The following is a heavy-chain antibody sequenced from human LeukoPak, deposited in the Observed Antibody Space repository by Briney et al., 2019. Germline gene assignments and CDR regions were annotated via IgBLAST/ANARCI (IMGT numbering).Heavy chain of an antibody. D-gene: IGHD6-13*01. CDR1: GYTFTTYY. V-gene: IGHV1-46*01. CDR2: INPTGGST. CDR3: ALYSSTWY. Sequence: RASVKVSCKASGYTFTTYYIHWVRQAPGQGLEWMGIINPTGGSTTYAQKFQGRVTMTRDTSTSTVFMEVNSLRSEDTAVYYCALYSSTWYWGQGTLVTVSS. J-gene: IGHJ4*02.